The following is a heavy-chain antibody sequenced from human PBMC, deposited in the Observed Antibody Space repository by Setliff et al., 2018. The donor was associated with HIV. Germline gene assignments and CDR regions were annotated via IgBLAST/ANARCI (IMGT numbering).Heavy chain of an antibody. CDR1: GGSMSTHY. V-gene: IGHV4-59*11. D-gene: IGHD1-26*01. Sequence: SETLSLTCTVSGGSMSTHYWSWIRQTPGKGLEWIGHIYTTGSTHYNPSLRSRVTISIDTSKSHFSLRLKSVTAADTALYYCASGSPFDGFDMWGQGSMVTVSS. CDR2: IYTTGST. CDR3: ASGSPFDGFDM. J-gene: IGHJ3*02.